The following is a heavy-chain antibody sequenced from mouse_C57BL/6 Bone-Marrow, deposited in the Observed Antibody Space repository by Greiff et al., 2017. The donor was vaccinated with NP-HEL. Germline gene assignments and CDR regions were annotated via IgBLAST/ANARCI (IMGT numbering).Heavy chain of an antibody. J-gene: IGHJ2*01. V-gene: IGHV1-81*01. D-gene: IGHD1-1*01. CDR1: GYTFTSYG. CDR3: ARESTVVATDY. Sequence: LVESGAELARPGASVKLSCKASGYTFTSYGISWVKQRTGQGLEWIGEIYPRSGNTYYNEKFKGKATLTADKSSSTAYMELRSLTSEDSAVYFCARESTVVATDYWGQGTTLTVSS. CDR2: IYPRSGNT.